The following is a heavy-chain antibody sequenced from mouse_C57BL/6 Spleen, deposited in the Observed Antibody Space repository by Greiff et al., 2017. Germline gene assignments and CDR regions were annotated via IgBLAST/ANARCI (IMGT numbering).Heavy chain of an antibody. CDR1: GFNIKDYY. Sequence: EVKLVESGAELVRPGASVKLSCTASGFNIKDYYMHWVKQRPEQGLEWIGRIDPEDGDTEYAPKFQGKATMTADTSSNTAYLPLSSLTSEDTAVYYCTSFRLLYAMDYWGQGTSVTVSS. D-gene: IGHD3-2*02. J-gene: IGHJ4*01. V-gene: IGHV14-1*01. CDR2: IDPEDGDT. CDR3: TSFRLLYAMDY.